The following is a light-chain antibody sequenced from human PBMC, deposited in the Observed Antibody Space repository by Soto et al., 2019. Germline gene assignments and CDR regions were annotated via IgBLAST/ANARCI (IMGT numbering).Light chain of an antibody. V-gene: IGKV3-15*01. CDR2: HAS. J-gene: IGKJ5*01. CDR3: QQYNDWPLT. CDR1: QSVNSN. Sequence: EIVMTQSPATLSVSPGERATHSCRASQSVNSNLAWYQQKPCQGPRLLIYHASTRATGVPARFSGSGSGTELTLTISSLQSEDFAVYYCQQYNDWPLTFGQGT.